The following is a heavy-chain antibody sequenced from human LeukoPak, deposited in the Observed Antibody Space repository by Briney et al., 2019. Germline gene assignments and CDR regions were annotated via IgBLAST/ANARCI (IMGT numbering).Heavy chain of an antibody. V-gene: IGHV5-51*01. CDR3: ARPYYDSSGYYPMVDY. CDR2: IYPGDSDT. Sequence: GESLKISCKGSGYSFNSYWIGWVRQMPGKGLEWMVIIYPGDSDTRYSPSFQGQVTISADKSISTAYLQWISLKASDTAMYYCARPYYDSSGYYPMVDYWGQGTLVTVSS. D-gene: IGHD3-22*01. CDR1: GYSFNSYW. J-gene: IGHJ4*02.